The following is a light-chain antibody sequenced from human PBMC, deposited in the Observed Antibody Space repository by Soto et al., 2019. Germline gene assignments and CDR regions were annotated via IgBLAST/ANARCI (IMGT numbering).Light chain of an antibody. CDR2: DAS. J-gene: IGKJ4*01. Sequence: EIVLTQSPATLSLSPGERATISCRASQSVSSSLAWYQQKPGQAPRLLISDASNRATGIPVRFSGSGSGTDFTLTISSLEPEDFAVYYCQQRYNWPLTFGGGTKVDIK. CDR3: QQRYNWPLT. CDR1: QSVSSS. V-gene: IGKV3-11*01.